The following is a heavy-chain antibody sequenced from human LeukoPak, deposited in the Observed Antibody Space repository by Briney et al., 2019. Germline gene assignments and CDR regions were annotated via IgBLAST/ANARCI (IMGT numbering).Heavy chain of an antibody. CDR1: GFTFSSYS. V-gene: IGHV3-21*01. Sequence: GGSLRLSCAASGFTFSSYSMNGVRQAPAKELEWVSSISSSSSYIYYADSVKGRFTISRDNAKKSLYLQMDSLRPADTAVYYCARGYSHIDYWGQGTLVTVSS. D-gene: IGHD1-1*01. J-gene: IGHJ4*02. CDR2: ISSSSSYI. CDR3: ARGYSHIDY.